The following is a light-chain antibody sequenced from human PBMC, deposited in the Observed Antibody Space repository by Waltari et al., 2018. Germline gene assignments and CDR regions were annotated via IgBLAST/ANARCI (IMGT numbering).Light chain of an antibody. CDR3: QENNHWPPVWT. J-gene: IGKJ1*01. CDR1: QSVSSN. CDR2: AAS. V-gene: IGKV3-15*01. Sequence: DIVLTQSRATLSGSRGERVTLSCRASQSVSSNLAWYQQKPGQAPRLIIYAASNRATGIPARFSGSGSGTDFTLPISSLQSEDFAVYYCQENNHWPPVWTFGQGTNVEIK.